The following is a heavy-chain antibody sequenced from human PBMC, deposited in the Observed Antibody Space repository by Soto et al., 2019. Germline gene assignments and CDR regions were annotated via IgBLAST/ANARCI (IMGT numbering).Heavy chain of an antibody. D-gene: IGHD2-15*01. CDR1: GYTFTSYA. CDR3: ARVYCSGGSCYPNNWFDP. V-gene: IGHV1-3*01. J-gene: IGHJ5*02. Sequence: ASVKVSCKASGYTFTSYAMHWVRQAPGQRLEWMGWINAGNGNTKYSQKFQGRVTITRDTSASTAYMELSSLRSGDTAVYYCARVYCSGGSCYPNNWFDPWGQGTLVTVSS. CDR2: INAGNGNT.